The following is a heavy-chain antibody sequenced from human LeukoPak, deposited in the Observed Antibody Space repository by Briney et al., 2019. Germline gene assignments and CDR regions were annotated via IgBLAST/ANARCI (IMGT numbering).Heavy chain of an antibody. CDR3: ATVQGSYWGQYAFDI. V-gene: IGHV3-30*02. CDR1: GFAFNKYA. D-gene: IGHD1-26*01. CDR2: IRHDGSFK. Sequence: GGSLRLSCVASGFAFNKYAMHWVRQAPGKGLEWLTFIRHDGSFKEYADSVKGRFIISRDNSKITLYLQMNSLRAEDTAVYYCATVQGSYWGQYAFDIWGQGTKVTVSS. J-gene: IGHJ3*02.